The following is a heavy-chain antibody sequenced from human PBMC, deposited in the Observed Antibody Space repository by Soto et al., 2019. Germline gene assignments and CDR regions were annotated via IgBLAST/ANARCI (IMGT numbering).Heavy chain of an antibody. V-gene: IGHV1-3*01. Sequence: GASVKLSCKSSGYTFTSYAMHWVRQAPGQRLEWMGWINAGNGNTKYSQKFQGRVTITRDTSASTAYMELSSLRSEDTAVYYCAKGGYYSSSWSLFDYWGQGTLVTVSS. CDR1: GYTFTSYA. CDR2: INAGNGNT. CDR3: AKGGYYSSSWSLFDY. D-gene: IGHD6-13*01. J-gene: IGHJ4*02.